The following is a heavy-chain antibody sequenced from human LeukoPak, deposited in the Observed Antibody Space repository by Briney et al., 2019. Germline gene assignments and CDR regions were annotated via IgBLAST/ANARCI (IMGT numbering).Heavy chain of an antibody. CDR3: ARDGDTGYYYGSGSYYIPNNWFDP. J-gene: IGHJ5*02. CDR2: IKQDGSEK. CDR1: GFTFSSYW. Sequence: GGSLRLSCAASGFTFSSYWMSWVRQAPGKGLEWVGNIKQDGSEKYYVDSVKGRFTISRDNAKNSLYLQMNSLRAEDTAVYYCARDGDTGYYYGSGSYYIPNNWFDPWGQGTLVTVSS. V-gene: IGHV3-7*03. D-gene: IGHD3-10*01.